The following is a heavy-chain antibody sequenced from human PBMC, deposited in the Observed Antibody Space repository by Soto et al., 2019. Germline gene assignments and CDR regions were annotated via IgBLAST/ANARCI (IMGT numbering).Heavy chain of an antibody. D-gene: IGHD6-19*01. CDR1: GYSFANYC. CDR3: ARGSSGFYDY. V-gene: IGHV5-51*01. Sequence: PGESLKISCKGSGYSFANYCIAWVRQMPGKGLEWMGIFYSGDSDTRYSPSFQGQVVISGDKSINTAYLQWTSLKASDTARYYCARGSSGFYDYWGQGTLVTVSS. J-gene: IGHJ4*02. CDR2: FYSGDSDT.